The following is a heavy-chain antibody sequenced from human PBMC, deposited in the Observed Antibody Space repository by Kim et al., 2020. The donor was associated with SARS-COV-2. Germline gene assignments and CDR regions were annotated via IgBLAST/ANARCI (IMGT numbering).Heavy chain of an antibody. Sequence: GGSLRLSCIASGFTASDYSMHWLRIAPGKGLVWVAIIHSNGATTTYADSVKGRFTISRDSAQNTLYLQMNSLRVDDTAIYYCARGAHNAFETWGQGTMV. CDR1: GFTASDYS. J-gene: IGHJ3*02. CDR2: IHSNGATT. CDR3: ARGAHNAFET. V-gene: IGHV3-74*01.